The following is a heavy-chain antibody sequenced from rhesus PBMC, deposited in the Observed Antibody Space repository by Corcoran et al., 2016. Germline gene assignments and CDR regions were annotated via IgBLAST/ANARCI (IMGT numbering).Heavy chain of an antibody. CDR2: MFGSDGSP. Sequence: QVQLQESGPGLVKPSETLPLTCAVPGASISSNYWSWIRQAPGKGLEWIGRMFGSDGSPDPNPALGSRVTISIDTSKNQFSRKLSCVTAADTAVYYCARERGMYSWNMGWYFDIWGPGTPITISS. J-gene: IGHJ2*01. D-gene: IGHD1-20*01. CDR1: GASISSNY. V-gene: IGHV4S2*01. CDR3: ARERGMYSWNMGWYFDI.